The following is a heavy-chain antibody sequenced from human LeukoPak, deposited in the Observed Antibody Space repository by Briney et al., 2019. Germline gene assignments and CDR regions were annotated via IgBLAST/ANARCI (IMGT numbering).Heavy chain of an antibody. CDR1: GSSVSSYY. J-gene: IGHJ3*02. Sequence: SETLSLTCTVSGSSVSSYYWSWVRQPPGEGLEWIAYVYNSGSTNYNPSLKSRVTISVDRSKNQFSLKMNSVTAADTAVYYCVRDWEGFNFDIWGQGTMVTVSS. CDR2: VYNSGST. D-gene: IGHD1-26*01. CDR3: VRDWEGFNFDI. V-gene: IGHV4-59*02.